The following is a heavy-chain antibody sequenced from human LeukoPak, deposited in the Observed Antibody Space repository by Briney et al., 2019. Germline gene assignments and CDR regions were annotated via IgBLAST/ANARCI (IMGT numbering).Heavy chain of an antibody. V-gene: IGHV3-7*01. Sequence: ETLSLTCTVSGGSIGSSAYSWGWIRQAPGKGLEWVANIKKDGSEKYYVDSVKGRFTIARDNAKDSLYLQMNSLRAEDTAVYYCARDGVDVTMIVVVSPQNDAFDIWGQGTMVTVSS. CDR1: GGSIGSSAYS. CDR2: IKKDGSEK. CDR3: ARDGVDVTMIVVVSPQNDAFDI. J-gene: IGHJ3*02. D-gene: IGHD3-22*01.